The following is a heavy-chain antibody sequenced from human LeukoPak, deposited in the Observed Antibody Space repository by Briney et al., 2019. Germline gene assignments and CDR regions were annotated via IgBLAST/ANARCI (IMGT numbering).Heavy chain of an antibody. J-gene: IGHJ4*02. V-gene: IGHV3-30*18. Sequence: PGRSLRLSCAASGFTFSNFAMHFVRQAPGKGLEWVALISYGGNKKEYGESVKGRCTISRDNSQNTLYLQIHSLRDEDTAVYYCAKGYHYGSAGYYTATSLDHWGQGTQVTVSS. CDR3: AKGYHYGSAGYYTATSLDH. CDR2: ISYGGNKK. CDR1: GFTFSNFA. D-gene: IGHD2-8*01.